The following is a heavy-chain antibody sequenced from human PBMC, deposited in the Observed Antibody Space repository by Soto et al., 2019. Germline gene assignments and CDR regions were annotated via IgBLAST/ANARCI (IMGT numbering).Heavy chain of an antibody. D-gene: IGHD2-15*01. J-gene: IGHJ6*03. CDR1: GSTFTSYY. CDR2: INPSGGST. V-gene: IGHV1-46*03. CDR3: ASNPVVAAPAYYYYYYMDV. Sequence: ASVKVSCKASGSTFTSYYMHWVRQAPGQGLKWMGIINPSGGSTSYAQKLQDRITMTRDTTTSTVYMELSSLRSEDTAVYYCASNPVVAAPAYYYYYYMDVWGKGTTVTVSS.